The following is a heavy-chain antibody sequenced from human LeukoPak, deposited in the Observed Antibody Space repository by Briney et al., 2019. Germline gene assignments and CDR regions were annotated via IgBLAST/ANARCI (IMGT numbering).Heavy chain of an antibody. D-gene: IGHD3-22*01. CDR2: IYYSGST. CDR3: ARGGRLLGKFDY. Sequence: SETLSLTCTVSGGSISSYYWSWIRQPPGKGLEWIGYIYYSGSTNYNPSLKSRVTISVDTSTNQFSLKLSSVTAADTAVYFCARGGRLLGKFDYWGQGTLVTVSS. V-gene: IGHV4-59*01. J-gene: IGHJ4*02. CDR1: GGSISSYY.